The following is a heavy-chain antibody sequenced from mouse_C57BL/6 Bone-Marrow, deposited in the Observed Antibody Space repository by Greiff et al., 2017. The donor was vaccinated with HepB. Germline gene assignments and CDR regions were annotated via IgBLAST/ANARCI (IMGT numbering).Heavy chain of an antibody. Sequence: EVMLVESGGDLVKPGGSLKLSCAASGFTFSSYGMSWVRQTPDKRLEWVATISSGGSYTYYPDSVKGRFTISRDNAKNTLYLQMSSLKSEDTAMYYCARHYGYSSFAYWGQGTLVTVSA. J-gene: IGHJ3*01. CDR3: ARHYGYSSFAY. CDR1: GFTFSSYG. V-gene: IGHV5-6*01. CDR2: ISSGGSYT. D-gene: IGHD2-2*01.